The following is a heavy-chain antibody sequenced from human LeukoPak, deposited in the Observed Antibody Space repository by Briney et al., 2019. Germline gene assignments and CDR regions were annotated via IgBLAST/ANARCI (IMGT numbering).Heavy chain of an antibody. CDR2: IYYSGST. J-gene: IGHJ4*02. Sequence: PSETLSLTCTVSGGSISSYYWSWIRQPPGKGLEWIGYIYYSGSTNYNPSLKSRVTISVDTSKNQFSLKLSSVTAADTPVYYCARPHDEGYFDYWGQGTLVTVSS. D-gene: IGHD3-3*01. V-gene: IGHV4-59*08. CDR1: GGSISSYY. CDR3: ARPHDEGYFDY.